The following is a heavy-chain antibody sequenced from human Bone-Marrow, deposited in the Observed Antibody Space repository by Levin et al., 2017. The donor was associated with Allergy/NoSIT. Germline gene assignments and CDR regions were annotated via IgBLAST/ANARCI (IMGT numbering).Heavy chain of an antibody. Sequence: AGGSLRLSCAASGFMVNDYAMHWVRQAPGKGLEWVAVIWYDGVNKRYAASVRGRFTISRDNSKNTVYLQMDSLRADDTALYYCARAPGGMDVWGQGTTVIVSS. CDR2: IWYDGVNK. V-gene: IGHV3-33*01. CDR3: ARAPGGMDV. J-gene: IGHJ6*02. CDR1: GFMVNDYA. D-gene: IGHD1-14*01.